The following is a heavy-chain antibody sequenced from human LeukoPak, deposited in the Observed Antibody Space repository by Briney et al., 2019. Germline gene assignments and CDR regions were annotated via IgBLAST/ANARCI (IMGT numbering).Heavy chain of an antibody. CDR1: GFTFDDYA. CDR2: ISWNSGSI. J-gene: IGHJ4*02. CDR3: ARVPTTIFGVVIILGVDY. Sequence: GGSLRLSCAASGFTFDDYAMHWVRQAPGKGLEWVSGISWNSGSIGYADSVKGRFTISRDNSKNTLYLQMNSLRAEDTAVYYCARVPTTIFGVVIILGVDYWGQGTLVTVSS. V-gene: IGHV3-9*01. D-gene: IGHD3-3*01.